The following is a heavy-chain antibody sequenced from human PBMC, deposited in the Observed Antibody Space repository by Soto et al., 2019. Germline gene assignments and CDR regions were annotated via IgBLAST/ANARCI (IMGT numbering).Heavy chain of an antibody. V-gene: IGHV3-15*01. Sequence: GGSLRLSCAASGFTFSNAWMSWVRQAPGKGLEWVGRIKSKTDGGTTDYAAPVKGRFTISRDDSENTLYLQMTSLKTEDKAVYYCTTDLRHADTAMVTYNYYCYYARDFWGKGTTVTVSS. CDR2: IKSKTDGGTT. D-gene: IGHD5-18*01. CDR3: TTDLRHADTAMVTYNYYCYYARDF. J-gene: IGHJ6*04. CDR1: GFTFSNAW.